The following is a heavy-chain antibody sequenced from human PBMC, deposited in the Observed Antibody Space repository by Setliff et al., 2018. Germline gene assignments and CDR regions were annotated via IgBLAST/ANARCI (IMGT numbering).Heavy chain of an antibody. CDR3: ASLQAAQYFQY. Sequence: PGESLTISCVGSGYSFTSNWIAWVRQMPGKGLDWMGIIYPGDSETRYSPSFQGRVTISVDKSISTAYLQWGSLRASDSAIYYCASLQAAQYFQYWGQGTLVTVS. CDR2: IYPGDSET. V-gene: IGHV5-51*01. J-gene: IGHJ1*01. CDR1: GYSFTSNW.